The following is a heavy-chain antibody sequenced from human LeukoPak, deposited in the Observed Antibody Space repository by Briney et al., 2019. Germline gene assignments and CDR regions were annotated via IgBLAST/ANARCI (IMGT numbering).Heavy chain of an antibody. CDR2: INPNSGGT. V-gene: IGHV1-2*02. CDR3: ARVSPGTTDYFDY. D-gene: IGHD1-1*01. J-gene: IGHJ4*02. Sequence: ASVKVSCKASGYTFTGYYMHWVRQAPGQRLEWMGWINPNSGGTNYAQKFQGRVTMTRDTSISTAYMELSRLRSDDTAVYYCARVSPGTTDYFDYWGQGTLVTVSS. CDR1: GYTFTGYY.